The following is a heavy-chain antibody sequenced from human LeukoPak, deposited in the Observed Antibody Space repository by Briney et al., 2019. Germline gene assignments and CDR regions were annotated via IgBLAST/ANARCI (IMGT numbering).Heavy chain of an antibody. V-gene: IGHV3-30*18. J-gene: IGHJ4*02. D-gene: IGHD4-17*01. CDR3: AKSTTVTQRGYFDY. CDR1: GFTFSSYG. Sequence: PGGSLRLSCAASGFTFSSYGMHWVRQAPAKGLEWVAIISYDGSNKYYADSVKGRFTIFRDNSKNTLYLQMNSLRAEDTAVYYCAKSTTVTQRGYFDYWGQGTLVTISS. CDR2: ISYDGSNK.